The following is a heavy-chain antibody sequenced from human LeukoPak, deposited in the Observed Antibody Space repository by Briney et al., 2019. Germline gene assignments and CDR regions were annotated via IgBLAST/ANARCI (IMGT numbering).Heavy chain of an antibody. CDR1: GFTVSSNY. Sequence: GGSLRLSCAASGFTVSSNYMSWVRQAPGKGLEWVSVIYSGGRTYYADSVKGRFSISRDNSTNTLYLQMNSLRAEDTAVYYCARAPYYYYGMDVWGQGTTVTVSS. CDR3: ARAPYYYYGMDV. V-gene: IGHV3-53*01. J-gene: IGHJ6*02. CDR2: IYSGGRT.